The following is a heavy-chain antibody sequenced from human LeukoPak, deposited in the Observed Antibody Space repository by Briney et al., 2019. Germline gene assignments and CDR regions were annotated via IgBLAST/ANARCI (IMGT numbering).Heavy chain of an antibody. Sequence: GGSLRLSCAASGVTFSTYNMNWVRQAPGKGLEWISYISSGSSAIYYADSVKGRFTVSRDNAKNSLYLQMNSLRAEDTAVYYCAKAGYSSSWGNRAFDYWGQGALVTVSS. CDR1: GVTFSTYN. J-gene: IGHJ4*02. D-gene: IGHD6-13*01. CDR3: AKAGYSSSWGNRAFDY. V-gene: IGHV3-48*04. CDR2: ISSGSSAI.